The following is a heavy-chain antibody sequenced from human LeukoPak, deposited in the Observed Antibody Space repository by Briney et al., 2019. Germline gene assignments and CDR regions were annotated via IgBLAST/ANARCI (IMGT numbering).Heavy chain of an antibody. V-gene: IGHV3-7*01. CDR3: ARDVGVWLQQDY. CDR1: ALTVSSYG. Sequence: GASLRLSCAASALTVSSYGTRSVRHAPGKGLEWVANIKQDGSEKYYVDSVKGRFTISRDNAKNSLYLQMNSLRAEDTAVYYCARDVGVWLQQDYWGQGTLVTVSS. CDR2: IKQDGSEK. D-gene: IGHD5-24*01. J-gene: IGHJ4*02.